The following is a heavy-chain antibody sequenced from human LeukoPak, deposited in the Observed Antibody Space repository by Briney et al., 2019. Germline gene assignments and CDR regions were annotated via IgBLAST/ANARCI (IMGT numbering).Heavy chain of an antibody. CDR2: ISSNGGST. CDR1: GFRFITYA. D-gene: IGHD3-16*01. V-gene: IGHV3-64*01. CDR3: VKGLVLADDYFDP. J-gene: IGHJ5*02. Sequence: PGGSLRLSCAASGFRFITYAMHWVRQAPGKGLEYVSAISSNGGSTYYANSVKGRFTISRDNSKNTLYLQMGSLRAEDMAVYYCVKGLVLADDYFDPWGQGTLVTVSS.